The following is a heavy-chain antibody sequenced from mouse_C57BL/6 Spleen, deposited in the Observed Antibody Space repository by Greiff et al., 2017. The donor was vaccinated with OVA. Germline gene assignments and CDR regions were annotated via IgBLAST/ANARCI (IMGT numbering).Heavy chain of an antibody. CDR2: ISYDGSN. V-gene: IGHV3-6*01. CDR1: GYSITSGYY. Sequence: EVQLKESGPGLVKPSQSLSLTCSVTGYSITSGYYWNWIRQFPGNKLEWMGYISYDGSNNYNPSLKNRISITRDTSKNQFFLKLNSVTTEDTATYYCARDRSNYGYFDVWGTGTTVTVSS. CDR3: ARDRSNYGYFDV. J-gene: IGHJ1*03. D-gene: IGHD2-5*01.